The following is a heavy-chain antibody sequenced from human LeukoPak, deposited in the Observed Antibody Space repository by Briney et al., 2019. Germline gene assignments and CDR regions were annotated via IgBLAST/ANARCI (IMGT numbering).Heavy chain of an antibody. CDR1: GYAFSSTG. J-gene: IGHJ3*02. Sequence: ASVKVSCKASGYAFSSTGLNWVRQAPGQGLEWMGWISPYNGNTKYAPKFQGRVTVTTEKSSTTAYMDLRSLRSDDTAVYYCTRDHPTASGSDAFDIWGQGTMVTVSS. V-gene: IGHV1-18*01. CDR2: ISPYNGNT. D-gene: IGHD6-13*01. CDR3: TRDHPTASGSDAFDI.